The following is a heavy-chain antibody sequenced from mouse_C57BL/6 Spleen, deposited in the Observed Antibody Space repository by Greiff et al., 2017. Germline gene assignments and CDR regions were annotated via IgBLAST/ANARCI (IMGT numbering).Heavy chain of an antibody. CDR1: GFTFTDYY. Sequence: EVMVVESGGGLVQPGGSLSLSCAASGFTFTDYYMSWVRQPPGKALEWLGFIRNKANGYTTEYSAYVKGRFTISRDNSQSIHYLQMNALRAEASATYNCARYFDPGVFDYWGQGTTLTVAS. CDR2: IRNKANGYTT. D-gene: IGHD4-1*01. J-gene: IGHJ2*01. V-gene: IGHV7-3*01. CDR3: ARYFDPGVFDY.